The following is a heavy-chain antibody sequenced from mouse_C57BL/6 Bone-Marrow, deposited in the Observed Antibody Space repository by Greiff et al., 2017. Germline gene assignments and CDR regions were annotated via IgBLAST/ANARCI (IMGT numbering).Heavy chain of an antibody. CDR3: TGDYDYDVGWFAY. Sequence: EVHLVESGGGLVQPGGSMKLSCVASGFTFSNYWMNWVRQSPEKGLEWVAQIRLKSDNYATHYAESVKGRFTISRDDSKSSVYLQMNNLRAEDTGSYYCTGDYDYDVGWFAYWGQGTLVTVSA. V-gene: IGHV6-3*01. J-gene: IGHJ3*01. CDR1: GFTFSNYW. CDR2: IRLKSDNYAT. D-gene: IGHD2-4*01.